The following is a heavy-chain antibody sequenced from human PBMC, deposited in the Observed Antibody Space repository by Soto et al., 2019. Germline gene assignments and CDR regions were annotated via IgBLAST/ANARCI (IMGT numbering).Heavy chain of an antibody. CDR1: GGSISSSSYY. CDR3: ASLAALYYYYYYRMDV. J-gene: IGHJ6*02. D-gene: IGHD6-6*01. V-gene: IGHV4-39*01. CDR2: IYYSGST. Sequence: SETLSLTCTVSGGSISSSSYYWGWIRQPPGEGLEWIGSIYYSGSTYYNPSLKSRATISVDTSKNQLSLKLSSVTAADTAVYYCASLAALYYYYYYRMDVWGQGSKVPGAS.